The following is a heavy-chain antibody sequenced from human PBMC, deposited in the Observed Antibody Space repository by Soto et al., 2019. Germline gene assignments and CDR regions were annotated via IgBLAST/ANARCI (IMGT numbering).Heavy chain of an antibody. V-gene: IGHV1-2*02. J-gene: IGHJ6*03. D-gene: IGHD5-12*01. CDR2: INPNGGAT. CDR1: GDSFSAFY. Sequence: QVQLVQSGAEVKKPGASVEVSCKTSGDSFSAFYLHWVRQAPGQGLEWLGWINPNGGATKYAQKFRGRVAMTRDTSIRTAYLELSSLRSDDTAIYYCARESGGATATLDYYYFYMDVWGKGTTVTVSS. CDR3: ARESGGATATLDYYYFYMDV.